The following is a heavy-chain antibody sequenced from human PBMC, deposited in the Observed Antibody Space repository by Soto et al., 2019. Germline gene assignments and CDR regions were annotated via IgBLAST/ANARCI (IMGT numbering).Heavy chain of an antibody. Sequence: PSETLSLTCIVSGGSISNYYWSWIRQPPGKGLEWIGYIYYSGSTNYNPSLTSRVTISVDTSKNQFSLKLSSVTAADTAVYYCARHRYSYGVYYFDYWGRGTLVT. D-gene: IGHD5-18*01. J-gene: IGHJ4*02. CDR3: ARHRYSYGVYYFDY. CDR1: GGSISNYY. V-gene: IGHV4-59*08. CDR2: IYYSGST.